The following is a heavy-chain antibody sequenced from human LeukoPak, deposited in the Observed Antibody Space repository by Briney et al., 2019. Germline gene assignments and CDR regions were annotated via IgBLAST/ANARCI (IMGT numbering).Heavy chain of an antibody. D-gene: IGHD3-10*01. CDR2: IIPIFGTV. V-gene: IGHV1-69*01. J-gene: IGHJ4*02. CDR1: GGTFSSYA. Sequence: SVKVSCKASGGTFSSYAISWVRQAPGQGLEWMGGIIPIFGTVNYAQKFQGRVTITADESTSTAYMELSSLRSEDTAVYYCARDRTTMIRGIYPGDYWGQGTLVTVSS. CDR3: ARDRTTMIRGIYPGDY.